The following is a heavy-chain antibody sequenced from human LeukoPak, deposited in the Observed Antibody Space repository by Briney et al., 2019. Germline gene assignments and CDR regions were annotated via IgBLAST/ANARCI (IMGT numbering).Heavy chain of an antibody. Sequence: ASVKVSCKVFGYTLTELSMHWVRQAPGKGLEWMGGFDPEDGETIYAQKFQGRVTMTEDTSTDTAYMELSSLRSEDTAVYYCATVRYCSSTSCWPTNYGMDVWGQGTTVTVSS. V-gene: IGHV1-24*01. D-gene: IGHD2-2*01. J-gene: IGHJ6*02. CDR2: FDPEDGET. CDR1: GYTLTELS. CDR3: ATVRYCSSTSCWPTNYGMDV.